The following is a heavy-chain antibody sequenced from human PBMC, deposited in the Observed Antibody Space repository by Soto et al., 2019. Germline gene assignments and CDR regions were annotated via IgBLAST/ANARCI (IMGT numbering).Heavy chain of an antibody. CDR3: ARDAAITGYCSGGSCYSGWFDP. CDR1: GYTFTGYY. V-gene: IGHV1-2*04. J-gene: IGHJ5*02. Sequence: ASVKVSCKASGYTFTGYYMHWVRQAPGQGLEWMGWINPNSGGTNYAQKFQGWVTMTRDTSTSTAYMELSRLRSDDTAVYYCARDAAITGYCSGGSCYSGWFDPWGQGTLVTVSS. CDR2: INPNSGGT. D-gene: IGHD2-15*01.